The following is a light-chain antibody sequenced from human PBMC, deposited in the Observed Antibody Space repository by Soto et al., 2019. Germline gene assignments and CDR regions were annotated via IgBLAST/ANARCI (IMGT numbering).Light chain of an antibody. CDR2: AAS. CDR3: QQTYGTPRR. Sequence: DIQMTQSPSSLSASVGDRVTITCRASKSINKYLNWYQQKPGKAPKLLIYAASTLQSGVTSRFSGSGSGTDFTPTISSLQPEDFATYYCQQTYGTPRRFGQGTKVEI. V-gene: IGKV1-39*01. CDR1: KSINKY. J-gene: IGKJ1*01.